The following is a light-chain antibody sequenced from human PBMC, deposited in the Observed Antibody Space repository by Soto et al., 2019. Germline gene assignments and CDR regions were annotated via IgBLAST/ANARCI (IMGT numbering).Light chain of an antibody. Sequence: DIQMTQSPSSVSASVGDRVTITCRASQGISTWLVWYQQKPGKAPNLLIYSASSLQSGVPSRFSGSGSGTDFTLTITSLQPEDFATYYYQQANRFPLAFGQGTKVEIK. CDR3: QQANRFPLA. J-gene: IGKJ1*01. CDR1: QGISTW. V-gene: IGKV1-12*01. CDR2: SAS.